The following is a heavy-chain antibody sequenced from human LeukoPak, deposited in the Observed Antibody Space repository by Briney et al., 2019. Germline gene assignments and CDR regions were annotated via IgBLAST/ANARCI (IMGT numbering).Heavy chain of an antibody. V-gene: IGHV3-23*01. CDR2: ISGGGDTS. Sequence: PGGSLRLSCAASGFTFNNYAMSSVRQAPGKGLEWVSSISGGGDTSYYADSVRGRFTISRDTSKNMLFLQMDSLRAEDTAVYYCARDYYGDYYFDNWGQGTLVTVSS. J-gene: IGHJ4*02. CDR3: ARDYYGDYYFDN. CDR1: GFTFNNYA. D-gene: IGHD4-17*01.